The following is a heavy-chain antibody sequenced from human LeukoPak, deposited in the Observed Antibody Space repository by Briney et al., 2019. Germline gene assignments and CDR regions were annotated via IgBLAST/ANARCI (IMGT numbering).Heavy chain of an antibody. D-gene: IGHD3-9*01. V-gene: IGHV4-38-2*02. J-gene: IGHJ6*03. CDR3: AREESDWSSLGYFYHYMDV. CDR2: IYHSGST. CDR1: GYSISSGYY. Sequence: SESLSLTCTVSGYSISSGYYWGWIRQPPGKELEWIGSIYHSGSTYYNPSLKSRVTISVDTSKNQFSLKLSSVTAADAAVYYCAREESDWSSLGYFYHYMDVWGKGTTVTISS.